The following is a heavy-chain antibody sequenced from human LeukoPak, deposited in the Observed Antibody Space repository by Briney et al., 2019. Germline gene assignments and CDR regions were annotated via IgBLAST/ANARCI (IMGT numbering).Heavy chain of an antibody. Sequence: SGKVSCKASGDTFTGYYMHWVRQAPGQGLEWMGWINPNSGGTNYAQKFQGRVTMTRDTSISTAYMELSRLRSDDTAVYYCARGVVVPAAATDYCGQGTLVTVSS. V-gene: IGHV1-2*02. CDR2: INPNSGGT. CDR1: GDTFTGYY. CDR3: ARGVVVPAAATDY. J-gene: IGHJ4*02. D-gene: IGHD2-2*01.